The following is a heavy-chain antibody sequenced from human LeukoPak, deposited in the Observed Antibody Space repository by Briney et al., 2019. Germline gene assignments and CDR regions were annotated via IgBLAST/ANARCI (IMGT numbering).Heavy chain of an antibody. CDR1: GFTFSSYW. CDR2: IKQDGSEK. D-gene: IGHD3-10*01. CDR3: ARGLMVRGVTLYYFDY. Sequence: GGSLRLFCAASGFTFSSYWMSWVRQAPGKGLEWVANIKQDGSEKYYVDSVKGRFTISRDNAKNSLYLQMNSLRAEDTAVYYCARGLMVRGVTLYYFDYWGRGTLVTVSS. V-gene: IGHV3-7*01. J-gene: IGHJ4*02.